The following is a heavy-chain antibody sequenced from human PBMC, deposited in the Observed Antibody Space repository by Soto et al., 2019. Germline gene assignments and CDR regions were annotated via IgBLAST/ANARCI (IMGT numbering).Heavy chain of an antibody. D-gene: IGHD2-2*01. V-gene: IGHV3-30*18. CDR3: AKDMNCSSTSCSPSYYYYGMDV. CDR2: ISYDGSNK. CDR1: GFTFSSYG. J-gene: IGHJ6*02. Sequence: PGGSLRLSCAASGFTFSSYGMHWVRQAPGKGLEWVAVISYDGSNKYYADSVKGRFTISRDKSKNTLYLQMNSLRAEDTAVYYCAKDMNCSSTSCSPSYYYYGMDVWRQGTTVTASS.